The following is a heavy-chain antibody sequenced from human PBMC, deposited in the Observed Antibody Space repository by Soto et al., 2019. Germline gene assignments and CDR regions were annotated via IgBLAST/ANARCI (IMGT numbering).Heavy chain of an antibody. Sequence: GGSLRLSCAASGFTFSSYSMNWVRQAPGKGLEWVSYISSSSSTIYYADSVKGRFTISRDNAKNSLYLQMNSLRAEDTAVYYCARWVMESTTWPKYYYYYMDVWGKGTTVTVSS. V-gene: IGHV3-48*01. CDR1: GFTFSSYS. D-gene: IGHD1-7*01. CDR2: ISSSSSTI. J-gene: IGHJ6*03. CDR3: ARWVMESTTWPKYYYYYMDV.